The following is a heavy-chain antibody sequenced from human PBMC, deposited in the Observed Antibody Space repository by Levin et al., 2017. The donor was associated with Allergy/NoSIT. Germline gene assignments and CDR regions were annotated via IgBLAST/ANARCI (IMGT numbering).Heavy chain of an antibody. CDR3: ARDMEEDPFGGMDV. CDR1: GFTFSSYG. V-gene: IGHV3-33*01. CDR2: IWYDGSNK. Sequence: SCAASGFTFSSYGMHWVRQAPGKGLEWVAVIWYDGSNKYYADSVKGRFTISRDNSKNTLYLQMNSLRAEDTAVYYCARDMEEDPFGGMDVWGQGTTVTVSS. D-gene: IGHD1-1*01. J-gene: IGHJ6*02.